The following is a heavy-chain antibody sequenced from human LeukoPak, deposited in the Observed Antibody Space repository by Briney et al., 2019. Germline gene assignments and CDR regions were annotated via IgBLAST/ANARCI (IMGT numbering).Heavy chain of an antibody. CDR1: GFTFSTYN. CDR3: ARDPYSGSYYAYYYYYMDV. D-gene: IGHD1-26*01. CDR2: ITSSSRYI. Sequence: GESLRLSCAASGFTFSTYNMNWVRQAPGKRLEWVSSITSSSRYIYYADSVKGRFSISRDNAKNSLYLQMDNLRAEDTAVYYCARDPYSGSYYAYYYYYMDVWGKGTTVTVSS. V-gene: IGHV3-21*01. J-gene: IGHJ6*03.